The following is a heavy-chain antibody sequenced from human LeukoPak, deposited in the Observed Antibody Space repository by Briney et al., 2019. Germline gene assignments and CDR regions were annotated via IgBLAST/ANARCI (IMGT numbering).Heavy chain of an antibody. CDR2: IVVGSGNT. D-gene: IGHD3-22*01. CDR1: GFTFTSSA. V-gene: IGHV1-58*02. J-gene: IGHJ4*02. Sequence: GTSVKVSCKASGFTFTSSAMQWVRQARGQRLEWIGWIVVGSGNTNYAQKFQERVTITRDMSTSTAYMELSSLRSEDTAVYYCAVNYYYDSRLLDYWGQGTLVTVSS. CDR3: AVNYYYDSRLLDY.